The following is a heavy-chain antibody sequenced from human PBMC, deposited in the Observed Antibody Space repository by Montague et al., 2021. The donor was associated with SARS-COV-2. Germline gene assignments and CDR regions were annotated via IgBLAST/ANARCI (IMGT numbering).Heavy chain of an antibody. CDR1: GFTFSSHP. D-gene: IGHD3-22*01. V-gene: IGHV3-30*04. CDR3: ARGRQWLVLGQVDY. CDR2: ISFDGSSK. Sequence: SLRLSCAASGFTFSSHPMHWVRQAPGSGLEWVAVISFDGSSKYYVDSMKGRLTISRDNSKNTLFLQMNSLRVEDTAVYYCARGRQWLVLGQVDYWGQGTLVTVSS. J-gene: IGHJ4*02.